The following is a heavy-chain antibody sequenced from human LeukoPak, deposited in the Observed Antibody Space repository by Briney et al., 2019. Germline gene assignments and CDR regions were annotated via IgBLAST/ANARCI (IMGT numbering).Heavy chain of an antibody. V-gene: IGHV4-31*03. CDR1: GGSISSGGYY. CDR2: IYYSGST. CDR3: ARGPIAYDFWSGYSGYYYGSGSLNPHFDY. Sequence: SETLSLTCTVSGGSISSGGYYWSWIRQHPGKGLEWIGYIYYSGSTYYNPSLKSRVTISVDTSKNQFSLKLSSVTAADTAVYYCARGPIAYDFWSGYSGYYYGSGSLNPHFDYWGQGTLVTVSS. J-gene: IGHJ4*02. D-gene: IGHD3-3*01.